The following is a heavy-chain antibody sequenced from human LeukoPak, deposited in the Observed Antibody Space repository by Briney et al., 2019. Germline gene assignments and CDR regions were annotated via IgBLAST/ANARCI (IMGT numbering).Heavy chain of an antibody. J-gene: IGHJ4*02. CDR1: GFTFSSYS. V-gene: IGHV3-21*01. CDR3: APVEMAIDY. D-gene: IGHD5-24*01. Sequence: GGSLRLSCAASGFTFSSYSMNWVRQAPGKGLEWVSSISSSSSYIYYADSVKSRFTISRDNAKNSLYLQVNSLRAEDTAVYYCAPVEMAIDYWGQGTLVTVSS. CDR2: ISSSSSYI.